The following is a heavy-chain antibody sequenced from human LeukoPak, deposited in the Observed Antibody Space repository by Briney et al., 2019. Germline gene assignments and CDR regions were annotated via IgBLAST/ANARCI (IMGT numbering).Heavy chain of an antibody. V-gene: IGHV3-23*01. D-gene: IGHD3-10*01. CDR1: GFTFSSYG. CDR3: ARDLSILWFGELLH. CDR2: ISGSGDST. Sequence: GGTLRLSCAASGFTFSSYGMSWVRQAPGKGLEWVSAISGSGDSTYYADSVKGRFTISRDNSKNTLYLQMNSLRAEDTAVYYCARDLSILWFGELLHWGQEPWSPSPQ. J-gene: IGHJ1*01.